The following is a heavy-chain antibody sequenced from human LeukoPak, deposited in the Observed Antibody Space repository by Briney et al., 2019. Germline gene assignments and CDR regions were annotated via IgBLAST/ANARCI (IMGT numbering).Heavy chain of an antibody. V-gene: IGHV3-23*01. CDR1: GFTFSSYA. D-gene: IGHD3-22*01. CDR2: ISGSGGST. Sequence: GGSLRLSCAAPGFTFSSYAMSWVRQAPGKGLEWVSVISGSGGSTYYADSVKGRFTISRDNSKNTLYLQMNSLRAEDTAVYYCAKLLTPNYGSSFSSNYWGQGTLVTISS. CDR3: AKLLTPNYGSSFSSNY. J-gene: IGHJ4*02.